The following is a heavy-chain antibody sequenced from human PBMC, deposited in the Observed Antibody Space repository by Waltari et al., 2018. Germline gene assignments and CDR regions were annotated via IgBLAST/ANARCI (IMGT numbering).Heavy chain of an antibody. V-gene: IGHV3-74*01. CDR1: GFTFSLYW. J-gene: IGHJ2*01. D-gene: IGHD4-17*01. CDR3: ARGARRTPMTTGWWYFDV. Sequence: EVQLVESGGGLVQPGGSLRLSCAASGFTFSLYWMPWVRQVPGKGLEWVARSNSDGSSISYGDSGKGRFTIFKDNAKNTVYLQMNSLRAEDTAIYYCARGARRTPMTTGWWYFDVWGRGTLVTVSS. CDR2: SNSDGSSI.